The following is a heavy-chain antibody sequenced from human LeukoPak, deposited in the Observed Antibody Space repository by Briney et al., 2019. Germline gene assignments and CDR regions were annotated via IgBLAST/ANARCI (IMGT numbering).Heavy chain of an antibody. V-gene: IGHV1-2*06. D-gene: IGHD5-18*01. J-gene: IGHJ4*02. CDR2: INPNSGGT. CDR3: ARDPTRRGYSYTYDY. Sequence: ASVKVSCKASGYTFTGYYMHWVRQAPGQGLEWMGRINPNSGGTNYAQKFQGRVTMTRGTSISTAYMELSRLRSDDTAVYYCARDPTRRGYSYTYDYWGQGTLVTVSS. CDR1: GYTFTGYY.